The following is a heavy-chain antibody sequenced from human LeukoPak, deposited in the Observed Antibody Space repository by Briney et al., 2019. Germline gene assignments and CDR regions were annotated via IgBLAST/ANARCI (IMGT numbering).Heavy chain of an antibody. CDR2: ISSSSSYI. CDR3: AKVFFGYCSGGSCDFDY. V-gene: IGHV3-21*04. CDR1: GFTFSSYS. Sequence: GSLRLSCAASGFTFSSYSMNWVRQAPGKGLEWVSSISSSSSYIYYADSVKGRFTISRDNAKNSLYLQMNSLRAEDTAVYYCAKVFFGYCSGGSCDFDYWGQGTLVTVSS. J-gene: IGHJ4*02. D-gene: IGHD2-15*01.